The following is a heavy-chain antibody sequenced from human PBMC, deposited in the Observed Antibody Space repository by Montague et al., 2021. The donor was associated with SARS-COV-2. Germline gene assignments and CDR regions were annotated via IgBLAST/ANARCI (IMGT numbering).Heavy chain of an antibody. CDR2: IWNDGSKK. CDR3: VGDPGDPDTFDF. CDR1: GFTHSKYG. D-gene: IGHD7-27*01. Sequence: SLRLSCXASGFTHSKYGVHWVRQAPGKGLEWVASIWNDGSKKHHXDSVKGRFTISRDNSNNMLYLQMDSLRADDAGVYYCVGDPGDPDTFDFWGQGTQVTVSS. V-gene: IGHV3-33*01. J-gene: IGHJ4*02.